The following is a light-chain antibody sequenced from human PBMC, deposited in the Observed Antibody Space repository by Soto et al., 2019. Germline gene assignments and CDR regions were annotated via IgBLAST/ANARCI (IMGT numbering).Light chain of an antibody. Sequence: EIVMTQSPATLSVSPGERATLSCRASQSVSSNLAGYQQKPGRAPRLLIYGASTRATGIPARFSGSGSGTEFTLTISSLQSEDFAVYYCQQYNSCPETFCQGTQVEIK. CDR2: GAS. CDR1: QSVSSN. CDR3: QQYNSCPET. J-gene: IGKJ1*01. V-gene: IGKV3-15*01.